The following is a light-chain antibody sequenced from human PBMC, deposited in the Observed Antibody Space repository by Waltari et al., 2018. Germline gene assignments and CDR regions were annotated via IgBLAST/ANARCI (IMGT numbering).Light chain of an antibody. V-gene: IGLV2-8*01. CDR1: NIDTANFQY. J-gene: IGLJ2*01. Sequence: QSALTQPPSASGTPGESVPISCTGPNIDTANFQYVSWYQQPPGKAPRLIIYDFTKRPSEVPNRFSGSKSGNMASLTVSYLQADDEADYFCCSFSGGNDLLFGGGTKLTVL. CDR3: CSFSGGNDLL. CDR2: DFT.